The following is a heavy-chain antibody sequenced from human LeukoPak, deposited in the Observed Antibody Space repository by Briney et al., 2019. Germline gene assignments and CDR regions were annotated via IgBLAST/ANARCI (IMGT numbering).Heavy chain of an antibody. CDR3: ARPLIAAAGDDAFDI. CDR2: IYPGDSDT. V-gene: IGHV5-51*01. J-gene: IGHJ3*02. CDR1: GYSFTSYW. D-gene: IGHD6-13*01. Sequence: GASLQISCKGSGYSFTSYWIGWVRQLPGKGLEWMGIIYPGDSDTRYSPSFQGQVTISADKSISTAYLQWSSLKASDTAMYYCARPLIAAAGDDAFDIWGQGTMVTVSS.